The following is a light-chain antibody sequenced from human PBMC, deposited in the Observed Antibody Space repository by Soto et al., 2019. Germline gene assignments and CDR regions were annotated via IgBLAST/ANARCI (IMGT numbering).Light chain of an antibody. V-gene: IGKV3-15*01. CDR1: QSIGDS. CDR3: QQFYEWPPT. CDR2: GAS. J-gene: IGKJ2*01. Sequence: EIVMTQSPAILSVSPGEKATLSCGASQSIGDSLAWYQQKPGQNTRLLIHGASTRATGIPVRFSGSGSGTEFTLTISSLQSEDFAVYYCQQFYEWPPTFSQGTKLEIK.